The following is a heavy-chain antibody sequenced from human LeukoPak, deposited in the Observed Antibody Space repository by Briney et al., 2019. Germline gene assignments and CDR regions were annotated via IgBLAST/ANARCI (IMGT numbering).Heavy chain of an antibody. CDR1: GFTFSSYE. J-gene: IGHJ4*02. Sequence: PGGSLRLSCAASGFTFSSYEMNWARQAPGKGLEWVSYISSSGSTIYYADSVKGRFTISRDNAKNSLYLQMNSLRAEDTAVYYCARVFAPEWYFDYWGQGTLVTVSS. CDR3: ARVFAPEWYFDY. D-gene: IGHD3-3*01. V-gene: IGHV3-48*03. CDR2: ISSSGSTI.